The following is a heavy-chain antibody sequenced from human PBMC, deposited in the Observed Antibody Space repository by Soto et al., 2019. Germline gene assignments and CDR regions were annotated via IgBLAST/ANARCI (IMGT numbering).Heavy chain of an antibody. Sequence: SDSVSITCAYSGGFFRANRWSWIRQPPGKGLEWIGYIYYSGSTNYNPSLKSRVTISVDTSKNQFSLKLSSVTAADTAVYYCARRYSSSFDYWGQGTLVTVSS. CDR3: ARRYSSSFDY. J-gene: IGHJ4*02. CDR1: GGFFRANR. CDR2: IYYSGST. V-gene: IGHV4-59*08. D-gene: IGHD6-13*01.